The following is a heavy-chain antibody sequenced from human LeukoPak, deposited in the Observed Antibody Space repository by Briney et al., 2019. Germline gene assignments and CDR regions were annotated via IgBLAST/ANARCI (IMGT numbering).Heavy chain of an antibody. Sequence: GGSLSLSCAASGFTFSSYWMNWARQAPGKGLVWVSRIASDGSSTTYADSVKGRFSISRDNAKNTLYLQMNSLRVEDTAVYYCARGRPHGNDYRGQGTLVTVSS. V-gene: IGHV3-74*01. CDR1: GFTFSSYW. CDR3: ARGRPHGNDY. D-gene: IGHD4-23*01. CDR2: IASDGSST. J-gene: IGHJ4*02.